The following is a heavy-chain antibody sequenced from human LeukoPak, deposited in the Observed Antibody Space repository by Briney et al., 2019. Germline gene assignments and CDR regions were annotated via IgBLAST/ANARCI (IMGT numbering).Heavy chain of an antibody. V-gene: IGHV3-11*01. D-gene: IGHD1-26*01. CDR3: ARIRSGSYSGYYYGMDV. J-gene: IGHJ6*02. CDR2: ISSSGSTI. CDR1: GFTFSDYY. Sequence: GGSLRLSCAASGFTFSDYYMSWIRQAPGKGLEWVSYISSSGSTIYYADSVKGRFTISRDNAKNSLYLQMDSLRAEDTAVYYCARIRSGSYSGYYYGMDVWGQGTTVTVSS.